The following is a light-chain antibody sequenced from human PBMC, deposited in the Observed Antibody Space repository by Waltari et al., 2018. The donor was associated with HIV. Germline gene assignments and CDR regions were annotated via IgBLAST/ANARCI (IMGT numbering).Light chain of an antibody. J-gene: IGLJ1*01. CDR2: EVG. V-gene: IGLV2-14*01. Sequence: QSALTQPASVSGSPGHSLTIHCTHSSSDMRTYNRSTWYQQPPGTPPKLIIYEVGHRPSGFSNRFSGSKSVNTASLTISGLQAEDEADYYCISYTTTDFYVFGPGTWVTVL. CDR1: SSDMRTYNR. CDR3: ISYTTTDFYV.